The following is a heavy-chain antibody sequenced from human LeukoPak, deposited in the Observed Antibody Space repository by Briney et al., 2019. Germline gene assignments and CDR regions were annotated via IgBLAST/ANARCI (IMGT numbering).Heavy chain of an antibody. CDR1: GFTFSSYR. CDR3: AKIAGGGYDRPIDC. D-gene: IGHD5-12*01. J-gene: IGHJ4*02. Sequence: GGSLRLSCAASGFTFSSYRMNWVRQAPGKGLEWVANIKEDGSEKYYVDSVKGRFTISRDNAKNSLYLQMNSLRAEDTAVYYCAKIAGGGYDRPIDCWGQGTLVTVSS. CDR2: IKEDGSEK. V-gene: IGHV3-7*01.